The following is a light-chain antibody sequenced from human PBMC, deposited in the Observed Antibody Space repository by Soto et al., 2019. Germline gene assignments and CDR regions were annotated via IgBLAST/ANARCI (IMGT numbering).Light chain of an antibody. CDR1: SSNIGAGYD. CDR2: GNK. J-gene: IGLJ2*01. Sequence: QSVLTQPPSVSGAPGQRVIISCTGSSSNIGAGYDVHWYQQLPGTAPKLLIYGNKNRPSGVPDRISGSKSATSASLAITGLQAEDEGDYYCQSYDSSRSGSVFGGGTKVTVL. CDR3: QSYDSSRSGSV. V-gene: IGLV1-40*01.